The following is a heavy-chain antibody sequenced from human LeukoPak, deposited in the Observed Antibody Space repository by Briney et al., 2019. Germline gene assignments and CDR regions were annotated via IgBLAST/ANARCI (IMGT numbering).Heavy chain of an antibody. J-gene: IGHJ4*02. CDR2: INHSGST. CDR3: ARAYDSSGYYYYYYFDY. D-gene: IGHD3-22*01. V-gene: IGHV4-31*02. Sequence: TLSLTCTVSGGSIRSGDYHWSWIRQRPGKGLEWIVYINHSGSTYYNPSLKSPAIISIDTSENQFSVKLTSVTAADTAIYYCARAYDSSGYYYYYYFDYWGKGTLVTVSS. CDR1: GGSIRSGDYH.